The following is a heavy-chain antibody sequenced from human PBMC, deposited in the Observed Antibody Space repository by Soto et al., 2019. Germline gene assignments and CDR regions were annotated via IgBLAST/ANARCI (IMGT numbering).Heavy chain of an antibody. V-gene: IGHV4-34*01. CDR1: GGSFTGYY. J-gene: IGHJ4*02. CDR2: INHSGFT. Sequence: PSETLSLTCDVSGGSFTGYYWSWIRQPPGKGLEWIGEINHSGFTNYNPSLTGRVTISLDTSKSQFSLKLSSLTAVDTAFYFCARGHGRFAHWGQGTLVTVSS. CDR3: ARGHGRFAH.